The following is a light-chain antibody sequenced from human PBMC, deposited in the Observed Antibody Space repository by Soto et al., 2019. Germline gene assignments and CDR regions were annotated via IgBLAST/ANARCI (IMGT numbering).Light chain of an antibody. CDR3: QQYDSSPYT. V-gene: IGKV3-20*01. CDR1: QSVSSSN. Sequence: VLTQSPGTLSLSPWGRATLSCRASQSVSSSNLAWYQKKPGQAPRVLIYGASTRATGIPDRFSGSGSGTDFTLTISRLEPEDFAVYYCQQYDSSPYTFGQGTNLEIK. CDR2: GAS. J-gene: IGKJ2*01.